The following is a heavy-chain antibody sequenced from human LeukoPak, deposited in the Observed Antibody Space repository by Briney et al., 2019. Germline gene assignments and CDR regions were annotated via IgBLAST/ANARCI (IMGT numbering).Heavy chain of an antibody. D-gene: IGHD3-10*01. V-gene: IGHV4-34*01. CDR1: GGSFSGYY. CDR2: INHSGGT. CDR3: ARKWFGELTPDPNFDY. Sequence: SETLSLTCAVYGGSFSGYYWSWIRQPPGKGLEWIGEINHSGGTNYNPSLKSRVTISVDTSKNQFSLKLNSVTAADTAVYYCARKWFGELTPDPNFDYWGQGTLVTVSS. J-gene: IGHJ4*02.